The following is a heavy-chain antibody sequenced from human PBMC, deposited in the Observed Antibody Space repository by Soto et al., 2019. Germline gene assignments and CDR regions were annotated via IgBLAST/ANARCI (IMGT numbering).Heavy chain of an antibody. Sequence: GASVKVSFKASGYTFTSYDINWVRQATGQGLEWMGWMNPNSGNTGYAQKFQGRVTMTRNTSISTAYMELSSLRSEDTAVYYCARVFSITIFGVVIPPYYYYMDVWGKGTTVTVSS. CDR1: GYTFTSYD. D-gene: IGHD3-3*01. CDR2: MNPNSGNT. CDR3: ARVFSITIFGVVIPPYYYYMDV. V-gene: IGHV1-8*01. J-gene: IGHJ6*03.